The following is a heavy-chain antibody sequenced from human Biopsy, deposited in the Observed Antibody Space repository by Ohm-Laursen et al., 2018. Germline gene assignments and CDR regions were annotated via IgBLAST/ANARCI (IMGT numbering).Heavy chain of an antibody. D-gene: IGHD6-19*01. Sequence: ASGKVSCKPSGYSFTSYYMHWVRQAPRQGLEWMGMINPSGSTTSYPQIFQDRVTMTRDTSKSTVYMELSSLRSADTAVYFCARSTGWYGDLYYFDYWGQGTLVTVSS. J-gene: IGHJ4*02. V-gene: IGHV1-46*01. CDR3: ARSTGWYGDLYYFDY. CDR1: GYSFTSYY. CDR2: INPSGSTT.